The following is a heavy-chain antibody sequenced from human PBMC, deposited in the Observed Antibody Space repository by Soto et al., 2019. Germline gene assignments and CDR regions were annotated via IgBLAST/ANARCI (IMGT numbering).Heavy chain of an antibody. CDR2: ISGSGGST. CDR3: AKSPDFYYDGMDV. J-gene: IGHJ6*02. V-gene: IGHV3-23*01. Sequence: EVQLLESGGGLVQPGGSLRLSCAASGFTFSSYAMSWVRQAPGKGLEWVSAISGSGGSTYYADSVKGRFTISRDNSKNTLSLQMTSLRADDTAVYYCAKSPDFYYDGMDVWGQGTTVTVSS. CDR1: GFTFSSYA.